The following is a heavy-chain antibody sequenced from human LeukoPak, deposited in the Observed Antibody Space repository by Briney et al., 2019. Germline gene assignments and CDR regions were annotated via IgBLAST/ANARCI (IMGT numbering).Heavy chain of an antibody. V-gene: IGHV3-48*03. D-gene: IGHD3-10*02. CDR2: ISSSGSTI. CDR3: AELGITMIGGV. J-gene: IGHJ6*04. CDR1: GFTFSSYE. Sequence: GGSLRLSCAASGFTFSSYEMNWGRQAPGQGLEWVSYISSSGSTIYYADSVKGRFTISRDNAKNSLYLQMNSLRAEDTAVYYCAELGITMIGGVWGKGTTVTISS.